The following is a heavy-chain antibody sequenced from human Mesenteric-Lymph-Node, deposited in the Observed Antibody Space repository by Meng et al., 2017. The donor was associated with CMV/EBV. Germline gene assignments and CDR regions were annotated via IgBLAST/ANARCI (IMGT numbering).Heavy chain of an antibody. CDR3: TRDTIVSGDWPGMDV. J-gene: IGHJ6*02. D-gene: IGHD2-21*02. CDR1: GFTFSNYW. Sequence: GESLKISCAASGFTFSNYWMTWVRQAPGKGLEWVANMRQAGNEKYYVDSVKGRFTISNDNADNSLFLQMNSLTVDDTGVYYCTRDTIVSGDWPGMDVWGQGTTVTVSS. CDR2: MRQAGNEK. V-gene: IGHV3-7*01.